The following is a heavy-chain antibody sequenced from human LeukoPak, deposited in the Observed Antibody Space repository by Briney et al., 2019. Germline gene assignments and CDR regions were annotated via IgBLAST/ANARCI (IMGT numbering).Heavy chain of an antibody. D-gene: IGHD3-22*01. Sequence: PGGSLRLSCAASEFTFSNYAMSWARQAPGKGLEWVAVIWYDGSNKYYADSVKGRFTISRDNSKNTLYLQMNSLRAEDTALYYCARVRSSGYYLEPYGMDVWGQGTTVTVSS. J-gene: IGHJ6*02. V-gene: IGHV3-33*08. CDR2: IWYDGSNK. CDR1: EFTFSNYA. CDR3: ARVRSSGYYLEPYGMDV.